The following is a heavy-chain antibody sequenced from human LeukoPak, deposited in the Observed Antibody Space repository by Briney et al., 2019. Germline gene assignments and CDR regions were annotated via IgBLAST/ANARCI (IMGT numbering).Heavy chain of an antibody. CDR2: INTNTGNP. V-gene: IGHV7-4-1*02. Sequence: ASVKVSCKASGYTFTSYAMNWVRPAPGQRLEWMGWINTNTGNPTYAQGFTGRVVFSLDTSVSTAYLQISSLRAEDTAVYYCARDPPRGARNSGSWYGSSYWGQGTLVTVSS. CDR1: GYTFTSYA. D-gene: IGHD6-13*01. CDR3: ARDPPRGARNSGSWYGSSY. J-gene: IGHJ4*02.